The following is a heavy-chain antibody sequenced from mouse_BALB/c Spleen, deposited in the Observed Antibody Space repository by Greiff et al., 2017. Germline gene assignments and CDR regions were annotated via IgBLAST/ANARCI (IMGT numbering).Heavy chain of an antibody. V-gene: IGHV5-12-2*01. CDR3: ARRPHRYYFDY. Sequence: EVKLVESGGGLVQPGGSLKLSCAASGFTFSSYTMSWVRQTPEKRLEWVAYISNGGGSTYYPDTVKGRFTISRDNAKNTLYLQMSSLKSEDTAMYYCARRPHRYYFDYWGQGTTLTVSS. CDR2: ISNGGGST. CDR1: GFTFSSYT. J-gene: IGHJ2*01.